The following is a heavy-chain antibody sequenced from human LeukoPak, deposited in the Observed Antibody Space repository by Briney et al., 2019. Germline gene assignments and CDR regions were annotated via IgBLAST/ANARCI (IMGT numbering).Heavy chain of an antibody. V-gene: IGHV3-21*04. CDR1: GVTFSGYS. J-gene: IGHJ4*02. CDR3: ARHRGISTRDFED. CDR2: ITATSLHI. D-gene: IGHD3-16*01. Sequence: GGSLRLSCAASGVTFSGYSMNWVRQAPGKGLEWVSAITATSLHIYYADSVKGRFTISRDNAKNSLYLQMNSLRAEDTAVYYCARHRGISTRDFEDWGQGTLVTVSS.